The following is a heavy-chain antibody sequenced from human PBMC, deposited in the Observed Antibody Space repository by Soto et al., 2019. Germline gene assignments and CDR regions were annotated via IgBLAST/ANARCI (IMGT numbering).Heavy chain of an antibody. V-gene: IGHV4-59*04. Sequence: PSETLALTCTVAGGAISSCYWSWIRQPPGKGLEWIGYIYYSGSTYYNPSLKSRVTISVDTSKNQFSLKLSSVTAADTAVYYCARHENIQLWLVDYWGQGTLVTVSS. CDR3: ARHENIQLWLVDY. CDR1: GGAISSCY. D-gene: IGHD5-18*01. J-gene: IGHJ4*02. CDR2: IYYSGST.